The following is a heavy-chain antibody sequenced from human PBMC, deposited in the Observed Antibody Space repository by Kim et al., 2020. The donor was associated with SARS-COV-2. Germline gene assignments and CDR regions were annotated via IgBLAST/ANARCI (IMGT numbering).Heavy chain of an antibody. D-gene: IGHD3-16*01. CDR3: ASTLRPPRAYYGY. CDR2: IYYSGST. Sequence: SETLSLTCTVSGGSVSSGSYYWSWIRQPPGKGLEWIGYIYYSGSTNYNPSLKSRVTISVDTSKNQFSLKLSSVTAADTAVYYCASTLRPPRAYYGYWGQGTLVTVSS. CDR1: GGSVSSGSYY. V-gene: IGHV4-61*01. J-gene: IGHJ4*02.